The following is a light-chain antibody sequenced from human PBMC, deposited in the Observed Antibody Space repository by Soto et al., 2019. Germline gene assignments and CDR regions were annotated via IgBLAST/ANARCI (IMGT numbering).Light chain of an antibody. CDR3: QQRSNWPLMYT. V-gene: IGKV3-11*01. CDR2: DAS. Sequence: EIVLTQSPATLSLSPGERATLSCRASQSVSSYLAWYQQKPGQAPRLLIYDASNRTTGIPGRFSGSGSGTDFTHTIISLEPEDFAVYYCQQRSNWPLMYTFGQGTKLEIK. J-gene: IGKJ2*01. CDR1: QSVSSY.